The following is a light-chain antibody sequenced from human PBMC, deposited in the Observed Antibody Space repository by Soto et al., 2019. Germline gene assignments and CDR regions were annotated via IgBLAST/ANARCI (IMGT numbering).Light chain of an antibody. Sequence: DIQMTQSPSSVSASVGDRVTITCRASQGISSWLAWYQQKPGKAPKLLIYGASTLQSGVPSRFSGFGSGTEFTLTISSLQPEDFATYHCQQLQRTPFTFGPGTTVDV. CDR2: GAS. CDR1: QGISSW. CDR3: QQLQRTPFT. V-gene: IGKV1-12*01. J-gene: IGKJ3*01.